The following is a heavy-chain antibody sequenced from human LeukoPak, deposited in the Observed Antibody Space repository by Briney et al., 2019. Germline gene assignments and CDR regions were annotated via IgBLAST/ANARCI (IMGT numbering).Heavy chain of an antibody. CDR3: ARVLQLVPVD. CDR1: GYTFTSYY. J-gene: IGHJ4*02. Sequence: ASVKVSCKASGYTFTSYYMHWVRQAPGQGLEWMGIINPSSGSTSYAQKFQGRVTMTRDTSASTVYMELSSLRSEDTAVYYCARVLQLVPVDWGQGTLVTVSS. V-gene: IGHV1-46*01. CDR2: INPSSGST. D-gene: IGHD6-13*01.